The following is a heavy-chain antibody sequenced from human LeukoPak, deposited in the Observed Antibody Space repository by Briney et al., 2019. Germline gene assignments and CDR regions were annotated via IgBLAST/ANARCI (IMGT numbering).Heavy chain of an antibody. CDR1: GFTFSSYA. V-gene: IGHV3-23*01. J-gene: IGHJ4*02. D-gene: IGHD6-13*01. Sequence: GGSLRPSCAASGFTFSSYAMSWVRQAPGKGLEWVSAISGSGGSTYYADSVKGRFTISRDNSENTLYLQMNSLRAEDTAVYYCAKADSSSWYYFDYWGQGTLVTVSS. CDR3: AKADSSSWYYFDY. CDR2: ISGSGGST.